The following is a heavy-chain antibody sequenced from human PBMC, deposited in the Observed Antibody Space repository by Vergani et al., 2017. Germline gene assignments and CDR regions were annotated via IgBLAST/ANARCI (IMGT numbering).Heavy chain of an antibody. J-gene: IGHJ3*02. D-gene: IGHD2-2*01. V-gene: IGHV1-69*08. CDR1: GGTFSSYT. CDR2: IIPILGIA. CDR3: ARDRATADIVVVSYAFDI. Sequence: QVQLVQSGAEVKKPGSSVKVSCKASGGTFSSYTISWVRQAPGQGLEWMGRIIPILGIANYAQKFQGRVTITADKSTSTAYMELSSLSSEDTAVYYCARDRATADIVVVSYAFDIWGQGTMVTVSS.